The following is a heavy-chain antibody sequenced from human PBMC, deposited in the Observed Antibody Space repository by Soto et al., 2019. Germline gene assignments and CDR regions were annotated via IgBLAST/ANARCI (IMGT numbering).Heavy chain of an antibody. CDR1: GFSLSTDGVG. D-gene: IGHD2-2*01. Sequence: QITLKESGPTLVKPTQTLTLTCTFSGFSLSTDGVGVGWIRQPPGKALEWLALIYLDDDQRYSPSLKTSLTITKDTSNNQVVLTMTNMDPVDTATYYCAHAYGGTSWPNDAFDVWGQGTVVTVSS. V-gene: IGHV2-5*02. J-gene: IGHJ3*01. CDR2: IYLDDDQ. CDR3: AHAYGGTSWPNDAFDV.